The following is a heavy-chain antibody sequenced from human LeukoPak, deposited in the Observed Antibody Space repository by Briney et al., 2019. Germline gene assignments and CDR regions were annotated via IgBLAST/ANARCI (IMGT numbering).Heavy chain of an antibody. CDR1: GGSISNYY. Sequence: PSETLSLTCTVSGGSISNYYWSWIRQPPGKGLECIAYIYYSGSTNYNPSLKSRVIISVDTSKNQFSLKLTSVTAADTAVYYCARHSSSWTNWFDPWGQGTLVTVSS. V-gene: IGHV4-59*08. CDR3: ARHSSSWTNWFDP. CDR2: IYYSGST. D-gene: IGHD6-13*01. J-gene: IGHJ5*02.